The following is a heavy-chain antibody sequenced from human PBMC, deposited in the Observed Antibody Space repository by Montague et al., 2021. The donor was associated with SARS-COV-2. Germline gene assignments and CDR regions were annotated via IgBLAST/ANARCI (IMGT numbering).Heavy chain of an antibody. V-gene: IGHV4-4*07. CDR2: NGYS. CDR1: GGFINNNYH. D-gene: IGHD3-16*01. J-gene: IGHJ4*02. CDR3: AAYSVGLGGRGY. Sequence: SETLSLTCTVTGGFINNNYHWSWMRQSHGKGLEWIGLNGYSDFSPSLWGRVTISVDPYRNQFSLKLTSVTAADTAGYYCAAYSVGLGGRGYWGQGTLVTVSS.